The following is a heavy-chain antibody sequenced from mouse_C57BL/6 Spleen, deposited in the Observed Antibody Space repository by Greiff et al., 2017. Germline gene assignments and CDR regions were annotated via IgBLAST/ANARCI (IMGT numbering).Heavy chain of an antibody. J-gene: IGHJ2*01. Sequence: VQLQQSGAELVRPGTSVQVSCKASGYAFTNYLIEWVKQRPGQGLEWIGVINPGSGGTNYNEKFKGKATMTADKSSSTAYMQLSSLTYEDSAVYFCARGGDGNYLFDYWGQGTTLTVSS. CDR3: ARGGDGNYLFDY. CDR1: GYAFTNYL. CDR2: INPGSGGT. V-gene: IGHV1-54*01. D-gene: IGHD2-1*01.